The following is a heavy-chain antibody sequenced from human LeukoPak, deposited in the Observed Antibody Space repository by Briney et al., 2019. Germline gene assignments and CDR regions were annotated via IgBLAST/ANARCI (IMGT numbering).Heavy chain of an antibody. J-gene: IGHJ5*02. Sequence: PSETLSLTCGVSSGPLSRSFSDFYWSWIRQSPGKGRECHGEINHSGKTTYNPSLRSRINMSLDKTKNQFSLRLTSATTADTALYFCARSTFWFDPWGQGTLVTVSS. V-gene: IGHV4-34*10. CDR3: ARSTFWFDP. CDR2: INHSGKT. CDR1: SGPLSRSFSDFY.